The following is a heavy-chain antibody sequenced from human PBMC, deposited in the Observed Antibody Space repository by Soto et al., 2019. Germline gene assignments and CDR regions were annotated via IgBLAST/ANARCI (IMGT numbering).Heavy chain of an antibody. V-gene: IGHV4-30-4*01. CDR2: IYYSGST. CDR1: GGSISSGDYY. J-gene: IGHJ4*02. D-gene: IGHD3-3*01. Sequence: SETLSLTCTVSGGSISSGDYYWSWIRQPPGKGLEWIGYIYYSGSTYYNPSLRSRVTISVDTSKNQFSLKLSSVTAADTAVYYCARVYDFWSGYYIDYWGQGTLVTVSS. CDR3: ARVYDFWSGYYIDY.